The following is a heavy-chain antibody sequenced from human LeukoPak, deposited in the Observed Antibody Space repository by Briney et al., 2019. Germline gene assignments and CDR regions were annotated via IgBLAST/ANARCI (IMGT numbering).Heavy chain of an antibody. J-gene: IGHJ6*02. V-gene: IGHV3-23*01. CDR2: ISGNGIST. D-gene: IGHD5-24*01. CDR3: AKSQGMATMYYYYGMDV. CDR1: GFTFNSYA. Sequence: GGSLRLSCAASGFTFNSYAMSWVRQAPGKGLEWVSAISGNGISTYYADPAKGRFTISRDNSKNTLNLQMNSLRAEDTAVYYCAKSQGMATMYYYYGMDVWGQGTTVTVSS.